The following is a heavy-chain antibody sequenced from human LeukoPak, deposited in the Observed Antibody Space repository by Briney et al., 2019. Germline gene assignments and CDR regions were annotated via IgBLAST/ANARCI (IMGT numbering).Heavy chain of an antibody. J-gene: IGHJ5*02. CDR2: INPNSGGT. V-gene: IGHV1-2*02. CDR3: ARTAITMVRGDSRAINWFDP. Sequence: ASVKVSCKASGYTFTDYYMHWVRQAPGQGLEWMGWINPNSGGTKYAQKFQGRVTMTRDTSISTAYMELSRLRSDDTAVYYCARTAITMVRGDSRAINWFDPWGQGTLVTVSS. CDR1: GYTFTDYY. D-gene: IGHD3-10*01.